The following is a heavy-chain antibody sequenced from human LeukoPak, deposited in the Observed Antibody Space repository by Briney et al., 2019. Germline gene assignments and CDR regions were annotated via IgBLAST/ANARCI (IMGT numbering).Heavy chain of an antibody. D-gene: IGHD6-19*01. Sequence: SETLSLTCTVSGGSISSYYWSWIRQPPGKGLEWIGYIYYSGSTNYNPSLKSRVTISVDTSKNQSSLKLSSVTAADTAVYYCARGGGIAVAGMIFDYWGQGTLVTVSS. V-gene: IGHV4-59*01. CDR3: ARGGGIAVAGMIFDY. J-gene: IGHJ4*02. CDR1: GGSISSYY. CDR2: IYYSGST.